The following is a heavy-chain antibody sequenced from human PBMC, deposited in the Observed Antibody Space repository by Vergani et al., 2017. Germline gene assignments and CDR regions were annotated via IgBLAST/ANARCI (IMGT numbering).Heavy chain of an antibody. CDR2: ISYDGKSK. J-gene: IGHJ4*02. V-gene: IGHV3-30*03. D-gene: IGHD2-15*01. Sequence: QVQLVESGGGVVQPGRSLRLSCVVSGFTFSYYGMHWVRQAPGKGLEWEAVISYDGKSKYYSDSVKGRFTISRDNSKSTLYLQMNSLRTEDTAVYYCATISCGTPSCQIEYFSEWGQGTLVTVSS. CDR3: ATISCGTPSCQIEYFSE. CDR1: GFTFSYYG.